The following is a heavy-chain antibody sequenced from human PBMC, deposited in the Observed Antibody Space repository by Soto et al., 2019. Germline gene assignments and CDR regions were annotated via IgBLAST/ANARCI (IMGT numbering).Heavy chain of an antibody. J-gene: IGHJ5*02. CDR1: GFTFSDHH. Sequence: EVQLVESGGGLVQPGGSLRLSCAASGFTFSDHHMDWVRQAPGKGLEWVGRARNKANSYTTEYAASVKGRFTISSDNSKNSLYLQINSLKAADTAVYYCVSGSCSGSCSLESNWFVPWGQGTLVTVSS. CDR2: ARNKANSYTT. D-gene: IGHD2-15*01. V-gene: IGHV3-72*01. CDR3: VSGSCSGSCSLESNWFVP.